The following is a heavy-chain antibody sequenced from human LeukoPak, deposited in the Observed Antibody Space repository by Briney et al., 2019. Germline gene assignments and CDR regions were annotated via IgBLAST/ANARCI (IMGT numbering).Heavy chain of an antibody. CDR1: GGSFSGYY. D-gene: IGHD5-18*01. V-gene: IGHV4-59*01. CDR3: ARTTEGGYTYGYFYYYYMDV. CDR2: IYYSGST. Sequence: SETLSLTCAVYGGSFSGYYWSWIRQPPAKGLEWIGYIYYSGSTNYNPSLKSRVTISVDTSKNQFSLKLTSVTAADTAVYYCARTTEGGYTYGYFYYYYMDVWGKGTTVTISS. J-gene: IGHJ6*03.